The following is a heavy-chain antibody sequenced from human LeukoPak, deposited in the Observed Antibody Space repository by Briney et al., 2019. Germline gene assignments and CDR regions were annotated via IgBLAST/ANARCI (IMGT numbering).Heavy chain of an antibody. V-gene: IGHV3-30*18. D-gene: IGHD2-15*01. CDR3: AKGMGYCSGGSCYGTIDP. J-gene: IGHJ5*02. CDR1: GFTFSSYA. Sequence: GGSPRLSCAASGFTFSSYAMSWVRQAPGKGLEWVAVISYDGSNKYYADSVKGRFTISRDNSKNTLYLQMNSLRAEDTAVYYCAKGMGYCSGGSCYGTIDPWGQGTLVTVSS. CDR2: ISYDGSNK.